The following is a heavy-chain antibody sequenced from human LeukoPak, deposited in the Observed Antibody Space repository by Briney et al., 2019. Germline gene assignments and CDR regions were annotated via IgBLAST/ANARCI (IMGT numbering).Heavy chain of an antibody. Sequence: XWLAVIWYDGGNKYYADSVKGRFTISRDNSKNTLYLQMNSLRAEDTAVYYCARDATGFDYWGQGTLVTVSS. D-gene: IGHD2-15*01. V-gene: IGHV3-33*01. J-gene: IGHJ4*02. CDR2: IWYDGGNK. CDR3: ARDATGFDY.